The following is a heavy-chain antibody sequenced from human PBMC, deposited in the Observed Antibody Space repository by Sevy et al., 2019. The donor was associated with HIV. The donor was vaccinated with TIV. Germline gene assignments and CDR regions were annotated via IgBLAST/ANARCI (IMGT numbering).Heavy chain of an antibody. CDR2: INHSGST. V-gene: IGHV4-34*01. CDR3: ARGLSSGYLDY. Sequence: SETLSLTCAVYGGSFSGYYWSWIRQPPGKGLEWIGEINHSGSTNYNPSLKSRVTISVDTSKNQFSLKLSSVTAADTAVYYCARGLSSGYLDYWGQGTLVTVSS. D-gene: IGHD3-22*01. J-gene: IGHJ4*02. CDR1: GGSFSGYY.